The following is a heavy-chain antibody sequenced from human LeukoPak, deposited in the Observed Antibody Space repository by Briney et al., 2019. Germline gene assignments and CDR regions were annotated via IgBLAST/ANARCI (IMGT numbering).Heavy chain of an antibody. CDR2: INHSGTT. CDR1: GGSFSGYS. CDR3: ARVRLPPYYYYFYYMDV. Sequence: SETLSLTCAVYGGSFSGYSWTWIRQPPGKGLEWIGEINHSGTTDYNPSLQSRVTISLDTSKNQLSLKVTSVTAADTAVYYCARVRLPPYYYYFYYMDVWGTGTTVTVSS. J-gene: IGHJ6*03. D-gene: IGHD5-18*01. V-gene: IGHV4-34*01.